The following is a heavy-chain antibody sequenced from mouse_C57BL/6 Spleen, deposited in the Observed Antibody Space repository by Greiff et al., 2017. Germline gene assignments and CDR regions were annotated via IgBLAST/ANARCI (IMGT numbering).Heavy chain of an antibody. V-gene: IGHV1-82*01. CDR1: GYAFSSSW. D-gene: IGHD2-9*01. Sequence: VKLMESGPELVKPGASVKISCKASGYAFSSSWMNWVKQRPGKGLEWIGRIYPGDGDTNYNGKFKGKATLTAHKSSSTAYMQLSSLTSEDSAVFFCASTPYCVYEGCAYWRQGTLLTVSA. CDR3: ASTPYCVYEGCAY. J-gene: IGHJ3*01. CDR2: IYPGDGDT.